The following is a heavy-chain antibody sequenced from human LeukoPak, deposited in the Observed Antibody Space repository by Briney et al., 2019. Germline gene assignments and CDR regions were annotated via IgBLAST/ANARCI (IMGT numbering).Heavy chain of an antibody. CDR1: DGSISSATYY. V-gene: IGHV4-39*07. D-gene: IGHD6-13*01. CDR2: FFYTGST. CDR3: ARAPGIAAAVFDY. J-gene: IGHJ4*02. Sequence: SETLSLTCTVSDGSISSATYYWGWIRQSPNKGLDWIGSFFYTGSTYYSPSLKSRVTISVDTSKNQFSLKLSSVTAADTAVYYCARAPGIAAAVFDYWGQGTLVTVSS.